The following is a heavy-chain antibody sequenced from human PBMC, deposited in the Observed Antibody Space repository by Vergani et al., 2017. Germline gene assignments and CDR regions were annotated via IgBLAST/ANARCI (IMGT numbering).Heavy chain of an antibody. J-gene: IGHJ2*01. CDR2: IYYSGST. CDR3: ARVPALHPCRKSGCRSGYFDL. Sequence: QLQLPESGPGLVKPSETLSLTCTVSGGSISSSSYYWGWIRQPPGKGLEWIGSIYYSGSTYYNPSLKSRVTISVDTSKNQFSLKLSSVTAADTAVYYCARVPALHPCRKSGCRSGYFDLWGRGTLVTVSS. CDR1: GGSISSSSYY. D-gene: IGHD2-15*01. V-gene: IGHV4-39*07.